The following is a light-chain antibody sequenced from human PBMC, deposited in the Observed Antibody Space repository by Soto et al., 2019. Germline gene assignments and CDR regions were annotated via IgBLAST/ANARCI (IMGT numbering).Light chain of an antibody. CDR3: QQRSDWPPLFT. CDR1: QSVSSY. Sequence: IVLTQSPATLSWSPGERATLSCRASQSVSSYLAWYQQKPGQAPRLLIYDASKRATGIPARFSGSGSGTDFTLTISGLEPEDFAVYYCQQRSDWPPLFTFGPGTKVDIK. CDR2: DAS. V-gene: IGKV3-11*01. J-gene: IGKJ3*01.